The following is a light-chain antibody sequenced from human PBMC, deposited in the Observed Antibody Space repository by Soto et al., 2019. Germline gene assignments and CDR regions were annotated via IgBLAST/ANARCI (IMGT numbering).Light chain of an antibody. CDR1: QTVPSR. J-gene: IGKJ5*01. CDR3: QQYNSGPPVT. Sequence: EVVMTQSPATLYESTGEGVTLSCRASQTVPSRIAWYQQKPGQAPSLLIYGASTRATGVPDRFSGTGSGTEFTLTISSLKSEDYAVYYCQQYNSGPPVTLGQGTRLEI. CDR2: GAS. V-gene: IGKV3-15*01.